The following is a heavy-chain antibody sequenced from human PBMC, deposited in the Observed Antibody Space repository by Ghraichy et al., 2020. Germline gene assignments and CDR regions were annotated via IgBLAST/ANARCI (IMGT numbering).Heavy chain of an antibody. D-gene: IGHD2-21*02. J-gene: IGHJ4*02. CDR3: ARACGGDCYLSDY. Sequence: GESLNISCAASGFTFSAYSMNWVRQAPGKGLEWVSSINSRGSSIYYADSVKGRFTISRDNAKNSLYLQMNSLRAEDTAVYYCARACGGDCYLSDYWGQGTLVTVSS. CDR2: INSRGSSI. CDR1: GFTFSAYS. V-gene: IGHV3-21*01.